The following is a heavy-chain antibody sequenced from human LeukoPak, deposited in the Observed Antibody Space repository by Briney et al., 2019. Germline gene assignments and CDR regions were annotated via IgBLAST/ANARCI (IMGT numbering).Heavy chain of an antibody. J-gene: IGHJ4*02. V-gene: IGHV4-59*08. Sequence: SETLPLTCTVSGGSISSYYWSWIRQPPGKGLEWIAYISDIGSINHNPSLESRVTISLDTSKNQFSLKLSSVTAADTAVYYCAGHHPRNTVDFWGQGTLVTVSS. CDR1: GGSISSYY. CDR3: AGHHPRNTVDF. D-gene: IGHD2/OR15-2a*01. CDR2: ISDIGSI.